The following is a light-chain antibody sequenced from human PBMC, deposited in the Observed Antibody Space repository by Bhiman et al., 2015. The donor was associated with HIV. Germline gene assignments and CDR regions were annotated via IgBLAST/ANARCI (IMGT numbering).Light chain of an antibody. CDR1: NLGDKY. CDR2: QDS. Sequence: SYELTQPPSVSVSPGQTANITCSGDNLGDKYICWYQQKSGQSPVLVIYQDSKRPSAIPERFSGSNSGNTATLTISGTQAMDEADYYCQTWDSSTEVFGTGTKVTVL. J-gene: IGLJ1*01. CDR3: QTWDSSTEV. V-gene: IGLV3-1*01.